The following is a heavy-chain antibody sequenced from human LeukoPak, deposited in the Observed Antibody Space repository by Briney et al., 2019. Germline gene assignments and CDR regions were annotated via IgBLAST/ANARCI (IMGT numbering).Heavy chain of an antibody. CDR1: GFTFSSYW. CDR3: ARRSPHSSSRIPDY. CDR2: IKQDGSEK. D-gene: IGHD6-6*01. J-gene: IGHJ4*02. Sequence: SGGSLRLSCAAPGFTFSSYWMSWVRQAPGKGLEWVANIKQDGSEKYYVDSVKGRFTISRDNAKNSLYLQMNSLRAEDTAVYYCARRSPHSSSRIPDYWGQGTPVTVSS. V-gene: IGHV3-7*01.